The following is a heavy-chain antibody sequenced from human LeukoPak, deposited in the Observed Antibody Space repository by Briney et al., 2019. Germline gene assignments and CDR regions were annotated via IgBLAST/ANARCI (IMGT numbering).Heavy chain of an antibody. J-gene: IGHJ4*02. D-gene: IGHD3-22*01. CDR1: GYTLTELS. CDR2: FDPEDGET. Sequence: ASVKVSCEVSGYTLTELSMYWVRQAPGKGLEWMGGFDPEDGETIYAQKFQGRVTMTEDTSTDTAYMELSSLRSDDTAVYYCATARITMTTAGSRLDYWGQGTLVTVSS. V-gene: IGHV1-24*01. CDR3: ATARITMTTAGSRLDY.